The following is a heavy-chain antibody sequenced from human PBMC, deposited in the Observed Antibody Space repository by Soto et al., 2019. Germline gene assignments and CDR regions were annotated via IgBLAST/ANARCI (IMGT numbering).Heavy chain of an antibody. Sequence: QVQLQQWGAGLLKPSETLSLTCAVYGGSFSGYYWSWIRQPPGKGLEWIGEINHSGSTNYNPSLKRRVTISVDTSKNQFSLKLSSVTAAATAVYYCARGVPLRIAEAGTGRCWFDPWGQGTLVTVSS. D-gene: IGHD6-13*01. CDR3: ARGVPLRIAEAGTGRCWFDP. CDR2: INHSGST. V-gene: IGHV4-34*01. J-gene: IGHJ5*02. CDR1: GGSFSGYY.